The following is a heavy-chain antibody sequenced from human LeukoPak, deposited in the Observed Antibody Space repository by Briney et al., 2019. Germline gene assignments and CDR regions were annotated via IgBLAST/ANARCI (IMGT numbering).Heavy chain of an antibody. CDR3: ARDIPSMMVPFDY. Sequence: ASVKVSCKVSGYTLTELSMHWVRQAPGKGLEWMGWISAYNGSTNYAQKLQGRVTMTTDTSTSTAYMELRSLRSDDTAVYYCARDIPSMMVPFDYWGQGTLVTVSS. CDR2: ISAYNGST. D-gene: IGHD3-10*01. V-gene: IGHV1-18*01. CDR1: GYTLTELS. J-gene: IGHJ4*02.